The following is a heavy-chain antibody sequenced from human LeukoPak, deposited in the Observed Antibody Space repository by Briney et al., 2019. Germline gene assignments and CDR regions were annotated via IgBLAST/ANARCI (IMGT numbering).Heavy chain of an antibody. CDR2: IYYSGST. V-gene: IGHV4-59*08. CDR3: ARARGYSIDY. J-gene: IGHJ4*02. D-gene: IGHD1-1*01. CDR1: GGSISSYY. Sequence: SETLSLTCTVSGGSISSYYWSWIRQPPGKGLEWIGYIYYSGSTNYNPSLKGRVTISVDTSKNQFSLKLSSVTAADTAVYYCARARGYSIDYWGQGTLVTVSS.